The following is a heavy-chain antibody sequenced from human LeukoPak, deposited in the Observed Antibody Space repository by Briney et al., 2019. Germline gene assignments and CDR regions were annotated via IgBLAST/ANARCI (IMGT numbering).Heavy chain of an antibody. Sequence: GSLRLSCAASGFTFSSYAMSWVRQPPGKGLEWIGEINHSGSTNYNPSLKSRVTISVDTSKNQFSLKLSSVTAADTAVYYCARVRGVVVPAAIVFDYWGQGTLSPSPQ. V-gene: IGHV4-34*01. CDR2: INHSGST. CDR3: ARVRGVVVPAAIVFDY. CDR1: GFTFSSYA. J-gene: IGHJ4*02. D-gene: IGHD2-2*01.